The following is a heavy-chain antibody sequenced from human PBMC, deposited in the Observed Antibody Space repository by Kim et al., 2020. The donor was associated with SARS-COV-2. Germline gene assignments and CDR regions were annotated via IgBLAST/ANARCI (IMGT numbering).Heavy chain of an antibody. V-gene: IGHV3-30*18. J-gene: IGHJ3*02. Sequence: GGSLRLSCAASGFTFSSYGMHWVRQAPGKGLEWVAVISYDGSNKYYADSVKGRFTISRDNSKNTLYLQMNSLRAEDTAVYYCAKTFGDYDSSGYPRGAFDIWGQGTMVTVSS. D-gene: IGHD3-22*01. CDR1: GFTFSSYG. CDR2: ISYDGSNK. CDR3: AKTFGDYDSSGYPRGAFDI.